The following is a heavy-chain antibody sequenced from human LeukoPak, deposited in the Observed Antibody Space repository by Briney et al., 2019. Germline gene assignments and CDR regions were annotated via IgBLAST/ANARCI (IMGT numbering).Heavy chain of an antibody. Sequence: ASVKVSCKASGYTFSDYYLHWMRQAPGQGLEWMGWITPNSGATRYAQKFQGRVTMTRDTFVTTAYMELSGLTSDDTAVYYCARDHNGGNAFDPWGQGILVTVSS. CDR1: GYTFSDYY. D-gene: IGHD4-23*01. V-gene: IGHV1-2*02. CDR2: ITPNSGAT. J-gene: IGHJ5*02. CDR3: ARDHNGGNAFDP.